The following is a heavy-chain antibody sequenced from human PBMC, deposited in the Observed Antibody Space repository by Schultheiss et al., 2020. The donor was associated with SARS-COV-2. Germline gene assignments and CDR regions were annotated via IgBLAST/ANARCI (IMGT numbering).Heavy chain of an antibody. V-gene: IGHV3-21*04. Sequence: GGSLRLSCAASGFTFSSYSMNWVRQAPGKGLEWVSSISSSSSYIYYADSVKGRFTISRDNAKNSLYLQMNSLRVEDTALYYCAKHGSASNYDFWSGPASLDVWGQGTTVTVSS. CDR3: AKHGSASNYDFWSGPASLDV. CDR1: GFTFSSYS. D-gene: IGHD3-3*01. CDR2: ISSSSSYI. J-gene: IGHJ6*02.